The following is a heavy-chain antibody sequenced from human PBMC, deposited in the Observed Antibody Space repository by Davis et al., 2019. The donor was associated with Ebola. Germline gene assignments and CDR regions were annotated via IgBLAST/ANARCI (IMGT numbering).Heavy chain of an antibody. J-gene: IGHJ4*02. Sequence: MPSETLSLTCTVSGGYISGYYWSWIRQPPGKGLEWIGNLYHGGGTNYSPSLKSRLAISVDTSKNQFSLKLSSVTAADTAVYYCARRADYWGQGTLVTVSS. CDR2: LYHGGGT. CDR1: GGYISGYY. CDR3: ARRADY. V-gene: IGHV4-59*01.